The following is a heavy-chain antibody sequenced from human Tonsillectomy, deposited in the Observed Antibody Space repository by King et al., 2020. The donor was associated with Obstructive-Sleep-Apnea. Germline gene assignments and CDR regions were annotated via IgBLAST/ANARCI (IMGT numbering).Heavy chain of an antibody. CDR1: GYTFTNYG. V-gene: IGHV1-18*04. Sequence: QLVQSGGEVKKPGASVKVSCKASGYTFTNYGISWVRQAPGQGLEWMGWISAYSGNTKYAQKFQGRVTMATDTSTGTAYMELRSLRSDDTSVYYCARDPSSREYYESSGYSFDLWGQGTLVTVSS. D-gene: IGHD3-22*01. CDR2: ISAYSGNT. CDR3: ARDPSSREYYESSGYSFDL. J-gene: IGHJ5*02.